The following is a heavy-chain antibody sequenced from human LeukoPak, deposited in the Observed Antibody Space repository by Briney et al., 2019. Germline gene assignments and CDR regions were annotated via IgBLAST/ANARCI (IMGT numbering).Heavy chain of an antibody. Sequence: ASETLSLTCTVSGGSISSYYWSWIRQPPGKGLEWIGYIYYSGSTNYNPSLKSRVTISVDTSKNQFSLKLSSVTAADTAVYYCARGASVVVAAGRYGMDVWGQGTTVTVSS. D-gene: IGHD2-15*01. V-gene: IGHV4-59*08. CDR3: ARGASVVVAAGRYGMDV. J-gene: IGHJ6*02. CDR2: IYYSGST. CDR1: GGSISSYY.